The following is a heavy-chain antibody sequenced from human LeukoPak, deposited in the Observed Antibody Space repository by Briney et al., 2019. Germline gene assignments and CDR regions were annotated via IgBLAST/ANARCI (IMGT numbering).Heavy chain of an antibody. J-gene: IGHJ4*02. CDR2: FNPEDGET. CDR3: ARLLPAAHFDY. Sequence: GASVKVSCKVSRYTLTELSMHWVRQAPGKGLEWMGGFNPEDGETIYVQKFQGRVTMTEDTSTDTAYMELSRLRSDDTAVYYCARLLPAAHFDYWGQGTLVTVSS. CDR1: RYTLTELS. D-gene: IGHD2-2*01. V-gene: IGHV1-24*01.